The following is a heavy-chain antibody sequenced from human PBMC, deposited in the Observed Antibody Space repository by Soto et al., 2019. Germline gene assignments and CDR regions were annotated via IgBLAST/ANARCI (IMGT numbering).Heavy chain of an antibody. CDR2: IFYSGST. V-gene: IGHV4-39*01. CDR3: ARRYAGALDF. J-gene: IGHJ4*02. Sequence: PSETLSLTCTVSGGSISSSSYYWGWIRQPPGKGLEWIGSIFYSGSTYYNPSLKSRVTISVDTSKNQFSLKLSSVTAADTAVYYCARRYAGALDFWGQGNLVTVS. CDR1: GGSISSSSYY. D-gene: IGHD2-8*02.